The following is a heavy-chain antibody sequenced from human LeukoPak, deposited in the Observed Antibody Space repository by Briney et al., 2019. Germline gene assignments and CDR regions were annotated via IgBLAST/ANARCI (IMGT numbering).Heavy chain of an antibody. CDR3: ARDSGGSSGDWFDP. CDR2: IYHSGST. CDR1: GYSISSGYY. Sequence: KPSETLSLTCTASGYSISSGYYWGWIRQPPGKGLEWSGSIYHSGSTYYNPSLKSRVTISVDTSKNQFSLKLSSVTAADTAVYYCARDSGGSSGDWFDPWGQGTLVTVSS. J-gene: IGHJ5*02. V-gene: IGHV4-38-2*02. D-gene: IGHD2-15*01.